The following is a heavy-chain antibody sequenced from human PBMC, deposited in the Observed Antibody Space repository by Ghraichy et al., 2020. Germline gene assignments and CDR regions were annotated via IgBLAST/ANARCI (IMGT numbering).Heavy chain of an antibody. CDR1: GFTFSSYA. CDR2: ISGSGGST. D-gene: IGHD5-24*01. V-gene: IGHV3-23*01. J-gene: IGHJ6*03. Sequence: GGSLRLSCAATGFTFSSYAMSWVRQAPGKGLEWVSAISGSGGSTSYADSVKGRFTISRDNSKNTLYLQMNSLRAEDTAVYYCAKKDGVPYGPYYYYMDVWGKGTTVTVSS. CDR3: AKKDGVPYGPYYYYMDV.